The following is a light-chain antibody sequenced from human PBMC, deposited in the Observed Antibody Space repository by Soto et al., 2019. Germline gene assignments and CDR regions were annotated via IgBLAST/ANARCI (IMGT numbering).Light chain of an antibody. CDR3: CSYAGTYTYV. CDR2: DVS. CDR1: SSDVGGYDF. J-gene: IGLJ1*01. Sequence: QSALTQPRSVSGSPGQSVTISCTGTSSDVGGYDFVSWYQQHPGKAPKLMIHDVSKRPSGVPDRFSGSKSGNTASLTISGLQAEDEADYYCCSYAGTYTYVFGTETKLTVL. V-gene: IGLV2-11*01.